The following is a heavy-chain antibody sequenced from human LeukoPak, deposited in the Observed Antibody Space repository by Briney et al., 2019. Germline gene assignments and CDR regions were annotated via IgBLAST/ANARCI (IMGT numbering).Heavy chain of an antibody. V-gene: IGHV3-21*01. J-gene: IGHJ5*02. CDR1: GFTFSSYS. CDR2: ISSSSSYI. CDR3: ARGPSVVVVAATEIFNWFDP. D-gene: IGHD2-15*01. Sequence: GGSLRLSCAASGFTFSSYSMNWVRQAPGKGLEWVSSISSSSSYIYYADSVKGRFTISRDNAKNSLYLQMNSLRAEDTAVYYCARGPSVVVVAATEIFNWFDPGGQGTLVTVSS.